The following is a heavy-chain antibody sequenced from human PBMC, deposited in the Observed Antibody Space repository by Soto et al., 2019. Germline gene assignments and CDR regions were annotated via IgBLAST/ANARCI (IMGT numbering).Heavy chain of an antibody. CDR3: ADCRGGVASL. V-gene: IGHV2-5*02. D-gene: IGHD2-2*01. CDR1: GFSLSTRDVG. CDR2: VYWDDDK. J-gene: IGHJ4*02. Sequence: QITLNESGPTLVKPTQTLTLTCTFSGFSLSTRDVGVGWIRQPPGEALEWRGVVYWDDDKTYRPSLQGRLTSTRDASKNRVVLRITQMDPVDTTTYFGADCRGGVASLWGQGTGVTVSS.